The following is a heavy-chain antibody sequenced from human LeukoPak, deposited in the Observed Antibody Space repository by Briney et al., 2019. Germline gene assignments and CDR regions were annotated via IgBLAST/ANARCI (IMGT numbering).Heavy chain of an antibody. D-gene: IGHD3-22*01. CDR3: ARAAFDYYDSSGQTFYGMDV. CDR1: GYTFTSYG. V-gene: IGHV1-18*01. Sequence: GASVKVSCKASGYTFTSYGISWVQQAPGQGLEWMGWISAYNGNTNYAQKLQGRVTMTTDTSTSTAYMELRSLRSDDTAVYYCARAAFDYYDSSGQTFYGMDVWGQGTTVTVSS. J-gene: IGHJ6*02. CDR2: ISAYNGNT.